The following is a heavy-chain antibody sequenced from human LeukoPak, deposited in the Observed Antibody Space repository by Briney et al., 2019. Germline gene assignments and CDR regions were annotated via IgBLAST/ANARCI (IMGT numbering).Heavy chain of an antibody. J-gene: IGHJ4*02. Sequence: PGRSLRLSCAASGFTFSTYGMHWVRQAPGKGLEWLAVIWYDGSNIYYADSVKGRFAISRDNSKNTLYLLLNSLRAEDTAVYYCARLGLSAVAIFLIDYWGQGTLVTVSS. CDR2: IWYDGSNI. V-gene: IGHV3-33*01. D-gene: IGHD6-19*01. CDR1: GFTFSTYG. CDR3: ARLGLSAVAIFLIDY.